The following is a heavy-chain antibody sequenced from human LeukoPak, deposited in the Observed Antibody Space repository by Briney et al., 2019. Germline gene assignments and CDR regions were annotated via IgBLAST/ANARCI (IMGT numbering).Heavy chain of an antibody. J-gene: IGHJ4*02. Sequence: GGSLRLSCAASGFTFSSYGMLWVRQAPGKGLEWVAFIRYDGSNKYYADSVKGRFTICRDNSKNTLYLQMNSLRAEDTAVYYCAKDATVTTGYYFDCGGQGTLVTVFS. CDR2: IRYDGSNK. CDR1: GFTFSSYG. CDR3: AKDATVTTGYYFDC. D-gene: IGHD4-17*01. V-gene: IGHV3-30*02.